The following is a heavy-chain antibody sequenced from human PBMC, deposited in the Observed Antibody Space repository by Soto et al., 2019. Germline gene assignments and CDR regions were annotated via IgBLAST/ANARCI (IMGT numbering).Heavy chain of an antibody. V-gene: IGHV5-51*01. CDR1: GYSFTIYW. J-gene: IGHJ4*02. CDR2: IYPDDSDT. D-gene: IGHD6-19*01. CDR3: ARRVGSGFLYTFDY. Sequence: PGESLKISCNASGYSFTIYWIGWVRQMPGKGLEWMGIIYPDDSDTRYSPSFQGQVTISADKSISTAYLQWSSLKASDTAMYYCARRVGSGFLYTFDYWGQGTLVTVSS.